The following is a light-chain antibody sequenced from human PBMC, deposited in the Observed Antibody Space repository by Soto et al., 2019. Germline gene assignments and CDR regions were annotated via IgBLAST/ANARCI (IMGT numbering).Light chain of an antibody. CDR1: QSVSSY. Sequence: DTVVTQSPATLSLSPGERATLSCRASQSVSSYLAWYPQKRGQAPRLLIYDASNRASGIPARFSGSGSGTDFTLTISGLGPEDVAVYSCQQRSKCHPTLGGGTKVEIK. V-gene: IGKV3-11*01. J-gene: IGKJ4*01. CDR2: DAS. CDR3: QQRSKCHPT.